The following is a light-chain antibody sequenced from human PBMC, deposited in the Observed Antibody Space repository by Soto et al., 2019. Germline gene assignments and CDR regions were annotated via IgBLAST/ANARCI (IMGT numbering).Light chain of an antibody. Sequence: PLTQSPSYLSAPAGGGVPIASRASQSVSNFLNWYQQKPGTAPKLLIYTASSLQSGVPARFSGSGSGTDFTLTISSLQPEDFATYYCQQSYRSPYTFGQGTKVDIK. CDR3: QQSYRSPYT. CDR1: QSVSNF. CDR2: TAS. J-gene: IGKJ2*01. V-gene: IGKV1-39*01.